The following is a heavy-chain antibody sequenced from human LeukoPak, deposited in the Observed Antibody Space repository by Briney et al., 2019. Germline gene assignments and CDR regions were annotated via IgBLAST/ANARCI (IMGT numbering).Heavy chain of an antibody. V-gene: IGHV3-23*01. Sequence: PGGSLRLSCAASGFTFSSYAMSWVRQAPGKGLEWVSAISGSGGSTYYADSVKGRFTISRDNSKNTLYLQMNSLRPEDTAVYYCARDRDIGFGELLPDYWGQGTLVTVSS. D-gene: IGHD3-10*01. J-gene: IGHJ4*02. CDR2: ISGSGGST. CDR3: ARDRDIGFGELLPDY. CDR1: GFTFSSYA.